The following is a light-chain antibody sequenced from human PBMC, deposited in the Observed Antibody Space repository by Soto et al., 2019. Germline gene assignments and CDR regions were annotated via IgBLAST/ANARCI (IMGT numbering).Light chain of an antibody. J-gene: IGKJ4*01. CDR3: QPYSDWPLT. CDR1: QTLYNN. Sequence: EIVMTQSPATLSVSPGERATLSCRASQTLYNNLAWYQQKLGQAPRLLIYGAPARATDIPARFSGSGSGTEFTLTISGLQSEDFAIYNCQPYSDWPLTFGGGTKVEIK. V-gene: IGKV3-15*01. CDR2: GAP.